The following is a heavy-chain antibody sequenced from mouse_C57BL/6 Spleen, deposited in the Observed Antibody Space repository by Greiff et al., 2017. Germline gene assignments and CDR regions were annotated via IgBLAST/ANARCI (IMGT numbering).Heavy chain of an antibody. J-gene: IGHJ2*01. CDR1: GYTFTDYY. CDR3: ARLRNYGYFDY. D-gene: IGHD1-1*02. Sequence: QVQLKESGAELVRPGASVKLSCKASGYTFTDYYINWVKQRPGQGLEWIARIYPGSGNTYYNEKFKGKATLTAEKSSSTAYMQLSSLTSEDSAVYFCARLRNYGYFDYWGQGTTLTVSS. V-gene: IGHV1-76*01. CDR2: IYPGSGNT.